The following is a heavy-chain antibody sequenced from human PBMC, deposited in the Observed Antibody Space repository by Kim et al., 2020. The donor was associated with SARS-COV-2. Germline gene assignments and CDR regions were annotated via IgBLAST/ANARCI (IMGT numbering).Heavy chain of an antibody. J-gene: IGHJ5*01. D-gene: IGHD5-18*01. V-gene: IGHV3-53*01. Sequence: GGSLRLSCAASGFTFSSNDMSWVRQAPGKGLEWVSVICGGGSRNYSDAVESRFTISCGNSKNTMLLQINSRLTEEDAVVYCRGGNGVGGYGCGILDSWG. CDR3: GGNGVGGYGCGILDS. CDR2: ICGGGSR. CDR1: GFTFSSND.